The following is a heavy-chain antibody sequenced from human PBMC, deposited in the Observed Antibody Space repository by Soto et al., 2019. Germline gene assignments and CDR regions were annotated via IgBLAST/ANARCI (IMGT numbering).Heavy chain of an antibody. CDR2: ISAYNGNT. V-gene: IGHV1-18*01. J-gene: IGHJ4*02. CDR1: GYTFTSYG. CDR3: ARVLGDGEFYSGYEPIFDY. D-gene: IGHD5-12*01. Sequence: QVQLVQSGAEVKKPGASVKVSCKASGYTFTSYGISWVRQAPGQGLEWMGWISAYNGNTNYAQKLQGRVTMTTNTSTSTAYMELRSLRSDDTAVYYCARVLGDGEFYSGYEPIFDYWGQGTLVTVSS.